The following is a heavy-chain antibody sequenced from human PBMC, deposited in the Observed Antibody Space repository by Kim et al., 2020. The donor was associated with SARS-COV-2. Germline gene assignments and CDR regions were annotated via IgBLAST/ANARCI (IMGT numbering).Heavy chain of an antibody. CDR1: GYNFTSYG. CDR3: ARAGEDYGDYVPFYD. J-gene: IGHJ4*02. Sequence: ASVKVSCQASGYNFTSYGNSWVRQAPGQGLEWMGWISAYNGNTNYAQKLQGRVTMTTDTSTSPDYMELRSLRADDTAVYYCARAGEDYGDYVPFYDWSQGTLVTVSS. V-gene: IGHV1-18*01. D-gene: IGHD4-17*01. CDR2: ISAYNGNT.